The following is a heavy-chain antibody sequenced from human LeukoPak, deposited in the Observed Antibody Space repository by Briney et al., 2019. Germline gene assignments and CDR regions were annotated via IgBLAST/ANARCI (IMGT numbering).Heavy chain of an antibody. J-gene: IGHJ5*02. CDR1: GYTFTSYG. Sequence: RASVQVSCKASGYTFTSYGISWVRQAPGQGLEWMGWISGYNGNTNYAQKLQGRVTLTTDTSTSTAYMELWSLRSDDTAVYYCAKDLGHYYDSSGYQTWGQGTLVTVSS. CDR2: ISGYNGNT. V-gene: IGHV1-18*01. CDR3: AKDLGHYYDSSGYQT. D-gene: IGHD3-22*01.